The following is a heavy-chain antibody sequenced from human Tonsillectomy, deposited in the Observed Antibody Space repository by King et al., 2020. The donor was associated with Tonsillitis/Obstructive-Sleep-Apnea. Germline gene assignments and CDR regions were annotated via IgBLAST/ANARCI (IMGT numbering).Heavy chain of an antibody. V-gene: IGHV3-48*02. CDR2: ISSTSSTI. J-gene: IGHJ4*02. Sequence: VQLVESGGGLVQPGGSLRLSCSASGFTFSSYSMNWGRQAPGKGLEWVSFISSTSSTIYYADSVKGRFTISRDNAKNSLYLQMNSLRDEDTAVYYCAREGPQIFDCWGQGTLVTVSS. CDR3: AREGPQIFDC. CDR1: GFTFSSYS.